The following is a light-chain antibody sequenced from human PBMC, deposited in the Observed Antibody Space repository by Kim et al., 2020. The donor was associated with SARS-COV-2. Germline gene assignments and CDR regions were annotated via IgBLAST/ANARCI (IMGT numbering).Light chain of an antibody. CDR1: SSDVGGYDY. J-gene: IGLJ2*01. V-gene: IGLV2-14*03. CDR2: DVN. CDR3: SSYTSSSTLV. Sequence: QSALTQPASVSGSPGQSITISCTGTSSDVGGYDYVSWYQQHPGKAPKLMIYDVNNRPSGVSNRFSGSKSDNTDSLTISGLQAEDEADYYCSSYTSSSTLVFGGGTKLTVL.